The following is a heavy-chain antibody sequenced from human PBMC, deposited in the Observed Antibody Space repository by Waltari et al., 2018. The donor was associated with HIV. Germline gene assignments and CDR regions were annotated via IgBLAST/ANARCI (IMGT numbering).Heavy chain of an antibody. CDR2: IYYSGST. V-gene: IGHV4-59*01. CDR3: ARTDWLSYGMDV. Sequence: QVQLQESGPGLVKPSETLSPTCTVSGGSISLYYWRWLRQPPGKGLEWIGYIYYSGSTNYNPSLKSRVTISVDTSKNQFSLKLSSVTAADTAVYYCARTDWLSYGMDVWGQGTTVTVSS. J-gene: IGHJ6*02. CDR1: GGSISLYY. D-gene: IGHD3-9*01.